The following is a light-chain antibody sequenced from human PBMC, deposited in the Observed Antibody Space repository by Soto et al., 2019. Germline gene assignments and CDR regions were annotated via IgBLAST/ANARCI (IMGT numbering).Light chain of an antibody. J-gene: IGKJ1*01. CDR3: QQYYSTPWT. Sequence: DLVMTQSPDSLAVSLSERATINCTSSQTVLHSSSNKNFLAWFQQKPGQPPKLLMFWASTREAGVPDRFSGSGSGTDFTLTISSLQAEDVAVYYCQQYYSTPWTFGQGTKVDIK. CDR2: WAS. V-gene: IGKV4-1*01. CDR1: QTVLHSSSNKNF.